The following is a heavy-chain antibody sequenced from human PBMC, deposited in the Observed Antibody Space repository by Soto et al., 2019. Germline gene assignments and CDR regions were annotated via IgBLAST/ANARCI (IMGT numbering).Heavy chain of an antibody. V-gene: IGHV1-18*01. Sequence: QVQLVQSGADVKKPGSSVKVSCKASGYNFTSYGISWVRQAPGQGLEWMGWISPHYDRTKYARRFQDRVTMTTETPTSTFYMELGSLRSDDTAVYYGERDLYQSSSRYFDQDAFDIWGQRTVVTVSS. CDR2: ISPHYDRT. CDR3: ERDLYQSSSRYFDQDAFDI. J-gene: IGHJ3*02. D-gene: IGHD6-13*01. CDR1: GYNFTSYG.